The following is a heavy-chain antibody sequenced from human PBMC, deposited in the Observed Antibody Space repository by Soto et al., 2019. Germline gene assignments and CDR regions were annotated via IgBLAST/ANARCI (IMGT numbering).Heavy chain of an antibody. CDR2: INSDGSST. J-gene: IGHJ4*02. D-gene: IGHD6-6*01. V-gene: IGHV3-74*01. CDR3: ARDLGPNTSIAARGYFDY. CDR1: GFTFSSYW. Sequence: GGSLRLSCAASGFTFSSYWMHWVRQAPGKGLVWVSRINSDGSSTSYANSVKGRFTISRDNAKNTLYLQMNSLRAEDTAVYYCARDLGPNTSIAARGYFDYWGQGTLVTVSS.